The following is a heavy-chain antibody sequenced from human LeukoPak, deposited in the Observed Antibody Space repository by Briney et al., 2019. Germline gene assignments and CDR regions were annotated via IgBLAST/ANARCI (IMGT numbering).Heavy chain of an antibody. CDR3: ARETFYFDGSGYSGAPTY. Sequence: GGSLRLSCAASGFTLNSYWMSWVRQAPGKGLEWVANVKEDGGEKYYVDSVKGRFTISRDNAKNSLYLQMNSLRAEDTAVYYCARETFYFDGSGYSGAPTYWGQGALVTVSS. CDR1: GFTLNSYW. CDR2: VKEDGGEK. J-gene: IGHJ4*02. D-gene: IGHD3-22*01. V-gene: IGHV3-7*01.